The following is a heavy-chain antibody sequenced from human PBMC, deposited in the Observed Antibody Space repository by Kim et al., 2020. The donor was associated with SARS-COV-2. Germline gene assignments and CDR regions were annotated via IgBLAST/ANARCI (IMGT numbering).Heavy chain of an antibody. D-gene: IGHD2-2*01. CDR2: IKSKTDGGTT. V-gene: IGHV3-15*01. J-gene: IGHJ6*02. CDR3: TTRELVVPAANYYYYGMDD. CDR1: GFTFSNAW. Sequence: GGSLRLSCAASGFTFSNAWMSWVRQAPGKGLEWVGRIKSKTDGGTTDYAAPVKGRFTISRDDSKNTLYLQMNSLKTEDTAVYYCTTRELVVPAANYYYYGMDDWGQGTTVTVSS.